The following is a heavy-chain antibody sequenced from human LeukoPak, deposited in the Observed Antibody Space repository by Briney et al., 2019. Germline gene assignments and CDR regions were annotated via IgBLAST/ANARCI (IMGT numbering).Heavy chain of an antibody. D-gene: IGHD2-2*01. V-gene: IGHV3-21*01. J-gene: IGHJ6*03. Sequence: GGSLRLSCAASGFTFSNYNLKWVRQAPGKGLEWGSSISSRSSYIYYADSVKGRFTGSRDNAKNSLYLQMNSLSAEDTAVYYCARDTMTPYFMDVWGKGTTVTISS. CDR2: ISSRSSYI. CDR3: ARDTMTPYFMDV. CDR1: GFTFSNYN.